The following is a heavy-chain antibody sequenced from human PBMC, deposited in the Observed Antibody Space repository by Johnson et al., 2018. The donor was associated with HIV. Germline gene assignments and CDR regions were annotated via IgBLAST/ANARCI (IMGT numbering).Heavy chain of an antibody. CDR3: ARDPFTPAGSDAFDI. J-gene: IGHJ3*02. CDR2: ITASGGTT. CDR1: GFTFSNYA. V-gene: IGHV3-23*04. D-gene: IGHD2-15*01. Sequence: VQLVESGGGLVQPGTSLRLSCVASGFTFSNYAMTWVRQAPGEGLEWVADITASGGTTYYADSVKGRFTVSRDNAKNSLYLQMNSLRAEDTAVYYCARDPFTPAGSDAFDIWGQGT.